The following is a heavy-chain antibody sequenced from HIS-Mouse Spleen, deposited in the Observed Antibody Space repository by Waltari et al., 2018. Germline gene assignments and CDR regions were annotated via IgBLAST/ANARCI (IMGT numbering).Heavy chain of an antibody. D-gene: IGHD1-26*01. Sequence: QVQLVESGGGVVQPGRSLRLSCAASGFPFRRYVLLWVRQAPGKGLEWVAVISYDGSNKYYADSGKGRFTISRDNSKNTLYRQMNSLRAEDTAVYYCAKEGLIVGATNWFDPWGQGTLVTVSS. CDR2: ISYDGSNK. CDR3: AKEGLIVGATNWFDP. CDR1: GFPFRRYV. V-gene: IGHV3-30*18. J-gene: IGHJ5*02.